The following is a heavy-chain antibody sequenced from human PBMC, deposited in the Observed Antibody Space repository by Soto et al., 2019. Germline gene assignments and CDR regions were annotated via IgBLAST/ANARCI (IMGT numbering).Heavy chain of an antibody. D-gene: IGHD1-26*01. CDR3: ARDPGGRAVGWEYYFDY. Sequence: PSETLSLTCTVSGGSISSYYWSWIRQPPGKGLEWIGYIYYSGSTNYNPSLKSRVTISVDKSKSQFSLELNSVTAADTAVYFCARDPGGRAVGWEYYFDYWGQGILVTVSS. CDR1: GGSISSYY. V-gene: IGHV4-59*12. CDR2: IYYSGST. J-gene: IGHJ4*02.